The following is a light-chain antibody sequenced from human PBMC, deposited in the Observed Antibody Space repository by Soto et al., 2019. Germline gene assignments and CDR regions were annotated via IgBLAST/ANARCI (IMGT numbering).Light chain of an antibody. CDR1: SSNIGAAYD. Sequence: QSVLTQPPSVSAAPGQKVTISCTRSSSNIGAAYDVHWYQHLTGTAPKLLIYGNNNRPSGVPDRFSCSKSGTSASLAITGLQAEDEADYYCQSYDSSLSGWVFGGGTKLTVL. CDR3: QSYDSSLSGWV. J-gene: IGLJ3*02. CDR2: GNN. V-gene: IGLV1-40*01.